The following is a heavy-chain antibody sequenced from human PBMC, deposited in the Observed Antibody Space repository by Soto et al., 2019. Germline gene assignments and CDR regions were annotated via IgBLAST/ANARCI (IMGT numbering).Heavy chain of an antibody. CDR1: GYSFTSYW. D-gene: IGHD2-2*02. CDR3: ARGAIVVVTDAIMEPNYYYGMDV. Sequence: GESLKISCKGSGYSFTSYWIGWVRQMPGKGLEWMGIIYPGDSDTRYSPSFQGQVTISADKSISTAYLQWSSLKASDTAMYYCARGAIVVVTDAIMEPNYYYGMDVWSQGTTVTVSS. CDR2: IYPGDSDT. V-gene: IGHV5-51*01. J-gene: IGHJ6*02.